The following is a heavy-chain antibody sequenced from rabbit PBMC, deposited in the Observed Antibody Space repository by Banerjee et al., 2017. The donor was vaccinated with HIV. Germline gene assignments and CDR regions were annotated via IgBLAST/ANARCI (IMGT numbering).Heavy chain of an antibody. CDR3: ARAGGFENYFNL. CDR2: IVAGSSGTT. CDR1: GFSFSSGYC. D-gene: IGHD1-1*01. V-gene: IGHV1S45*01. Sequence: QEQLVESGGGLVKPEGSLTLTCTTSGFSFSSGYCMCWVRQTPGKGLEWIGCIVAGSSGTTYYASWAKGRFTVSKTSSTTVTLQMTSLTAADTATYFCARAGGFENYFNLWGPGTLVTVS. J-gene: IGHJ4*01.